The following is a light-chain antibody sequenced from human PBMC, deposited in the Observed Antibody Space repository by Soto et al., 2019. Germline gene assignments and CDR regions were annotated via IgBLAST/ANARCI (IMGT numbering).Light chain of an antibody. J-gene: IGKJ1*01. V-gene: IGKV1-5*02. CDR1: RSVDKW. CDR3: QQYYSFWT. Sequence: DIQMTQSPSTLSASLGDRVTIICRASRSVDKWLAWYLQKSGKAPKLLIYEASHLQSGVPSRFGGSGSGTEFTLTINNLQPEDVATYYCQQYYSFWTFGQGTTVEV. CDR2: EAS.